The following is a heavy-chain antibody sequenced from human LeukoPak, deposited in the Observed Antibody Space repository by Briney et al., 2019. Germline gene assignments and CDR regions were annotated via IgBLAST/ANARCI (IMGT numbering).Heavy chain of an antibody. J-gene: IGHJ3*02. Sequence: SQTLSLTCTVSGGSISSGGYYWSWIRQHPGKGLERIGYIYYSGSTYYNPSLKSRVTISVDTSKNQFSLKLSSVTAADTAVYYCARVYFEYAFDIWGQGTMVTVSS. CDR1: GGSISSGGYY. D-gene: IGHD3-9*01. CDR3: ARVYFEYAFDI. V-gene: IGHV4-31*03. CDR2: IYYSGST.